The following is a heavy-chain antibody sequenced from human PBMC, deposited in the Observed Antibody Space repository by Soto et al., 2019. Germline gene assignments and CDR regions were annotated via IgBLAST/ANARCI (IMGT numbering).Heavy chain of an antibody. CDR1: GGSISSGGYS. V-gene: IGHV4-30-2*01. Sequence: SETLSLTCAVSGGSISSGGYSWSWIRQPPGKGLEWIGYIYHSGSTYYNPSLKSRVTISGDRSKNQFSRKLSSVPAADTAVYYCASQKLDVPAYFDYWGQGTLVPVSS. D-gene: IGHD1-1*01. CDR3: ASQKLDVPAYFDY. CDR2: IYHSGST. J-gene: IGHJ4*02.